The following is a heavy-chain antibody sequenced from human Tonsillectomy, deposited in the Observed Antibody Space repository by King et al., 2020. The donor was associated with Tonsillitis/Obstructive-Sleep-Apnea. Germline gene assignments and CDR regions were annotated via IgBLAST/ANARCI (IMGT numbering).Heavy chain of an antibody. CDR2: ISGSGGHT. Sequence: VQLVESGGGLVQPGGSLRLSCAASGFSFNNYAMSWVRQAPGKGLEWVSSISGSGGHTYYVDSVRGRFTISRDNSKNTLYLQKNTLRAEDAAVYYCAKNGDFDFWNGDYYYYMDVWGKGTTVAVSS. J-gene: IGHJ6*03. V-gene: IGHV3-23*04. CDR3: AKNGDFDFWNGDYYYYMDV. D-gene: IGHD3-3*01. CDR1: GFSFNNYA.